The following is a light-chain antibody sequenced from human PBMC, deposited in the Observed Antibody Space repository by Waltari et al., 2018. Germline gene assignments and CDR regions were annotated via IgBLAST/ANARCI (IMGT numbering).Light chain of an antibody. CDR2: GAS. V-gene: IGKV3-15*01. CDR3: QQYNNWPFT. J-gene: IGKJ4*01. Sequence: EIVMTQSPATLSVSPGERATLSCRASQSVNSNLAWYQQKPGQAPRLLIYGASTGATGIPAGFSGSGSGTEFTLTISSLRSEDFAVYYCQQYNNWPFTFGGGTKVEIK. CDR1: QSVNSN.